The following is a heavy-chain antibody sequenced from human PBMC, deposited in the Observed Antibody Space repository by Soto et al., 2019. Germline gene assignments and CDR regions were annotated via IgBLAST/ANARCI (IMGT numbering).Heavy chain of an antibody. CDR1: GGTFSSYA. CDR3: AREDSSSDYYGMDV. V-gene: IGHV1-69*01. Sequence: QVQLVQSGAEVKKPVSSVKVSCKASGGTFSSYAISWVRQAPGQGLEWMGGIIPIFGTANYAQKFQGRVTITADESTSTAYMELSSLRSEDTAVYYCAREDSSSDYYGMDVWGQGTTVTVSS. J-gene: IGHJ6*02. D-gene: IGHD6-6*01. CDR2: IIPIFGTA.